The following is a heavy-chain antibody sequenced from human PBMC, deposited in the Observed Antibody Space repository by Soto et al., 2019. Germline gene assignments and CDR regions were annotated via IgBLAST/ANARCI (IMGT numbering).Heavy chain of an antibody. Sequence: QGQLQPGGAGLLKPSEPLPLTCAVYGGSFSGYCGSWILQPPGRGLEWIGETNHIGSTNYNPSLKSRGTRSVDTSNHQFSLKLSSVAAAHTAVYYCARHGDRWSLDYWGQGTLVTVSS. CDR1: GGSFSGYC. CDR3: ARHGDRWSLDY. D-gene: IGHD2-15*01. J-gene: IGHJ4*02. CDR2: TNHIGST. V-gene: IGHV4-34*01.